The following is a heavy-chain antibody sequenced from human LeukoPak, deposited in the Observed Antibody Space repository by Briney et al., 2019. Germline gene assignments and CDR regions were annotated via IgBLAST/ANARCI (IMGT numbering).Heavy chain of an antibody. J-gene: IGHJ5*01. V-gene: IGHV3-11*01. CDR3: ARDFWQQGDDS. D-gene: IGHD3-3*01. CDR1: GFIFTDFY. CDR2: ISPTGTSI. Sequence: GGSLRLSCAASGFIFTDFYMTWIRQAPGKGLEWVSYISPTGTSIYYADSVRGRFTISRDNAENSLYLQMNSLRAEDTAIYYCARDFWQQGDDSWGQGTLVTVSS.